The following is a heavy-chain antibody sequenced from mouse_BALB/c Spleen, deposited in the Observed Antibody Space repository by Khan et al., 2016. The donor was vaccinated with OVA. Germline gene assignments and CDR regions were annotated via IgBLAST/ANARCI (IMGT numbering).Heavy chain of an antibody. V-gene: IGHV1-7*01. CDR2: INPTSGYT. CDR1: GYTFTSYW. CDR3: ARDRIDY. J-gene: IGHJ2*01. Sequence: QVQLQQSGAELAKPGASVKMSCKASGYTFTSYWMHWIKQRPGQGLEWIGYINPTSGYTDYNQKFKDKATLTADKSSSTAYMQLNSLTSDDSAVYSCARDRIDYWGQGTTLTVSS.